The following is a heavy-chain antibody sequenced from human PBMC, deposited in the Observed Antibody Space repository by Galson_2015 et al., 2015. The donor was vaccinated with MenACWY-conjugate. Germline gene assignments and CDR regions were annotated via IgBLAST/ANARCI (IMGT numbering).Heavy chain of an antibody. J-gene: IGHJ4*02. D-gene: IGHD6-19*01. CDR3: ARGEISGWYFY. V-gene: IGHV4-34*01. CDR1: GGSFSGYY. CDR2: IYYSGST. Sequence: ETLSLTCAVYGGSFSGYYWSWIRQPPGKGLEWIGSIYYSGSTYYNPSLKSRVTISVDTSKNQFSLKLSSVTAADTAVYYCARGEISGWYFYWGQGTLVTVSS.